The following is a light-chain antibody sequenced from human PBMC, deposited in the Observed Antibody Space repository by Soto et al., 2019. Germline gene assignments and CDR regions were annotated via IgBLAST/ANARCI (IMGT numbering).Light chain of an antibody. CDR1: QSINRH. V-gene: IGKV3-11*01. J-gene: IGKJ4*01. CDR2: DAS. CDR3: QQRSNRPPVT. Sequence: EIVLTQSPATLSLSPGERATLSCRASQSINRHLAWYRQKPGQAPRLLIYDASNRATGIPARFSGSGSGTDFTLTISSLEPEDFGVYYCQQRSNRPPVTFGGGTKVEIK.